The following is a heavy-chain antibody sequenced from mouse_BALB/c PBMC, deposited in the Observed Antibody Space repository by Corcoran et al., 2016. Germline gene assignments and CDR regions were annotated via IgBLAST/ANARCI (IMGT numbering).Heavy chain of an antibody. V-gene: IGHV1-62-2*01. Sequence: IQLQQSGAELVKPGASVKLSCKASGYTLTVYIIHWVKQRSGQGLEWIGWFYPGSGSIKYNEKFKDKATLTEEKSSSTIYMELSRLTSEDSAVYFCARNEETAYYRYDYYSMDYWGQGTSVTVPS. CDR1: GYTLTVYI. D-gene: IGHD2-14*01. J-gene: IGHJ4*01. CDR3: ARNEETAYYRYDYYSMDY. CDR2: FYPGSGSI.